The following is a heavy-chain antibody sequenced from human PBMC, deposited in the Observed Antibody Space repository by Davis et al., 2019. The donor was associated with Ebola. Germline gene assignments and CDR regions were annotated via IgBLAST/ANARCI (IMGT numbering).Heavy chain of an antibody. J-gene: IGHJ4*02. V-gene: IGHV3-30-3*01. CDR3: ARGPHYFDY. Sequence: GESLKISCAASGFTFSSYAMHWVRQAPGKGLEWVAVISYDGSNKYYADSVKGRFTISRDNAKNSLYLQLNSLRAEDTAVYYCARGPHYFDYWGQGTLVTVSS. CDR1: GFTFSSYA. CDR2: ISYDGSNK.